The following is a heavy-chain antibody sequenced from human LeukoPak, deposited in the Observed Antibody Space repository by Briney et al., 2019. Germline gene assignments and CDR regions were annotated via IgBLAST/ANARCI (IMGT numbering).Heavy chain of an antibody. Sequence: PSQTLSLTCTVSGGSISSGGYYWSWIRQHPGKGLEGIGYIYYSGSTYYNPSLKSRVTISVDTSKNQFSLKLSSVTAADTAVYYCARDRDYYDSSGYSAWGQGTLVTVSS. J-gene: IGHJ5*02. V-gene: IGHV4-31*03. D-gene: IGHD3-22*01. CDR3: ARDRDYYDSSGYSA. CDR2: IYYSGST. CDR1: GGSISSGGYY.